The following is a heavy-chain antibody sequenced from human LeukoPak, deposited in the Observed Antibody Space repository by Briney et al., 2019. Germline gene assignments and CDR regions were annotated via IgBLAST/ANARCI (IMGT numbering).Heavy chain of an antibody. Sequence: GGSLRLSCAVSGITLSDYGMSWVRQAPGKGLEWVAGISGSGGGTNYADSVKGRFTISRDNRKNTLYLQMNSLRAEDTAVYFCAKRGVVIRVILVGFHKEAYYFDSWGQGALVTVSS. CDR1: GITLSDYG. V-gene: IGHV3-23*01. CDR2: ISGSGGGT. J-gene: IGHJ4*02. CDR3: AKRGVVIRVILVGFHKEAYYFDS. D-gene: IGHD3-22*01.